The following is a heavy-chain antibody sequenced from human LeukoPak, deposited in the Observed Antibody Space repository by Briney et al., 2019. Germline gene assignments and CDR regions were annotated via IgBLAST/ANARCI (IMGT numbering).Heavy chain of an antibody. V-gene: IGHV4-59*01. CDR3: ARDPSMMAEAFYLGYYYYGMDV. D-gene: IGHD5-24*01. CDR2: IYYSGST. Sequence: PSETLSLTCTVSGGSISSYYWSWIRQPPGKGLEWIGYIYYSGSTNYNPSLKSRVTISVDTSKNQFSLKLSSVTAADTAVYYCARDPSMMAEAFYLGYYYYGMDVWGQGTTVTVSS. CDR1: GGSISSYY. J-gene: IGHJ6*02.